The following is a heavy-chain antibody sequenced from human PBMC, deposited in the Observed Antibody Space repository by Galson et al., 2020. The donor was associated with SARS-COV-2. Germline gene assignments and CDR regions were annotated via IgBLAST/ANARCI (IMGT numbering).Heavy chain of an antibody. CDR2: IDTAGDT. J-gene: IGHJ6*02. V-gene: IGHV3-13*01. Sequence: GGSLRLSCSASGFTFSTYDMYWVRQRQGKGLEWVAAIDTAGDTYYLGSAKGRFTISRENAKNSVYLQMNSLRAGDTAVYYCARVHPKGNGMDVWGQGTTVTVSS. CDR3: ARVHPKGNGMDV. CDR1: GFTFSTYD.